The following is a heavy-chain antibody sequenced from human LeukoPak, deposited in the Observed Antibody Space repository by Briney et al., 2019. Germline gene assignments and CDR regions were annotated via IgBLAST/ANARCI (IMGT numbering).Heavy chain of an antibody. J-gene: IGHJ3*01. CDR3: ARGSPLGPIGSGYAFDV. CDR2: VSSSSSYM. V-gene: IGHV3-21*01. Sequence: GGSLRLSCAASGFTFSNYSMNWVRQAPGKGLEWVSSVSSSSSYMNYADSVKGRFTISRDNAKNSLYLQMNSLRAEDTAVYYCARGSPLGPIGSGYAFDVWGQGTMVTVSS. CDR1: GFTFSNYS. D-gene: IGHD3-10*01.